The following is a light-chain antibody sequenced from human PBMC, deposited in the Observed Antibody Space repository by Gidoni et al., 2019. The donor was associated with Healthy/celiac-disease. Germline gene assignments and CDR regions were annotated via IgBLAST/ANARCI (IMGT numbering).Light chain of an antibody. Sequence: QSVLTQPPSASGNPGQRVTISCSGSSSNIGSNYVYWYQQLPGTAPKLLIYRNNQRPSGVPDRFSGSKSGTSASLAISGLRSEDEADYYCAAWDDSLSGPHWVFGGGTKLTVL. CDR3: AAWDDSLSGPHWV. CDR2: RNN. J-gene: IGLJ3*02. V-gene: IGLV1-47*01. CDR1: SSNIGSNY.